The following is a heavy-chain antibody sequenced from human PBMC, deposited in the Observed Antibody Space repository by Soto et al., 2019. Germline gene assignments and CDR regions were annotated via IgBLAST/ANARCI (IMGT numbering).Heavy chain of an antibody. V-gene: IGHV3-49*03. J-gene: IGHJ6*02. CDR2: IRSKAYGGTT. D-gene: IGHD3-3*01. Sequence: PGGSLRLSCTASGFTFGDYAMSWFRQAPGKGLEWVGFIRSKAYGGTTEYAASVKGRFTISRDDSKSIAYLQMNSLKTEDTAVYYCTRAPVAIFGVVTSRYYGMDVWGQGTTVTVSS. CDR1: GFTFGDYA. CDR3: TRAPVAIFGVVTSRYYGMDV.